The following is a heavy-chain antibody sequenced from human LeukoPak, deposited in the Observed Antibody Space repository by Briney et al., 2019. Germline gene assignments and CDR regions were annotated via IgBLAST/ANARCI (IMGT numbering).Heavy chain of an antibody. D-gene: IGHD3/OR15-3a*01. V-gene: IGHV4-61*08. CDR1: GGSVSGDGYY. CDR2: IFYSGST. J-gene: IGHJ3*02. CDR3: ARGGVDSDAFDI. Sequence: SETLSLTCTVSGGSVSGDGYYWSWIRQSPGKGLKSIGYIFYSGSTNYNPSLKSRVTISVDTSNNQFSLKLSSVTAADTAVYYCARGGVDSDAFDIWGQGTMVTVSS.